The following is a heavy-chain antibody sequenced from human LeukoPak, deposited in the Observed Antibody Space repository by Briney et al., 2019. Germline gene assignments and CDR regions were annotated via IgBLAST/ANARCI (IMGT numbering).Heavy chain of an antibody. CDR2: INHSGST. D-gene: IGHD4-17*01. V-gene: IGHV4-34*01. CDR1: GWSFSGYY. Sequence: PSETLSLTYAVYGWSFSGYYWSWIRQPPGKGLDWIGEINHSGSTNYNPSLKGRVTISVDTSKNQFSLKLSSVTAADTAVYYCARGRSTTVTTWYYFDYWGQGTLVTVSS. CDR3: ARGRSTTVTTWYYFDY. J-gene: IGHJ4*02.